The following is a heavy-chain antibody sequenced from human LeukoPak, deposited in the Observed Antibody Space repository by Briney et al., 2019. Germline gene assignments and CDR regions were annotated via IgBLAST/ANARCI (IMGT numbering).Heavy chain of an antibody. D-gene: IGHD6-6*01. CDR1: GGSFSGYY. J-gene: IGHJ5*02. CDR2: INHSGST. Sequence: SETLSLTCAVYGGSFSGYYWSWIRQLPGKGLEWIGEINHSGSTNYNPSLKSRVTISVDTSKNQFSLKLSSVTAADTAVYYCARALVPRWFDPWGQGTLVTVSS. CDR3: ARALVPRWFDP. V-gene: IGHV4-34*01.